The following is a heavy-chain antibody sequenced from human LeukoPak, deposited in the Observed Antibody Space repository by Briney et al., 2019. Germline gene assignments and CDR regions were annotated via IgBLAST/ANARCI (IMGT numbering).Heavy chain of an antibody. J-gene: IGHJ4*02. CDR1: EFTFSSYT. Sequence: NPGGSLRLSCAASEFTFSSYTMNWVRQAPGKGLEWVSSISSSSYYIYYADSVKGRFTISRDNAKNSLYLQMNSLRAEDTAVYYCARDEIDGEGSLDHLYWGQGTLVTVSS. D-gene: IGHD4-17*01. CDR3: ARDEIDGEGSLDHLY. V-gene: IGHV3-21*01. CDR2: ISSSSYYI.